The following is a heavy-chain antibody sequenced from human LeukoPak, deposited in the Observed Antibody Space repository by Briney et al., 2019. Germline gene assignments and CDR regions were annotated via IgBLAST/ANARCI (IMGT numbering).Heavy chain of an antibody. V-gene: IGHV1-2*02. Sequence: ASVKVSCKASGYTFTGYYMHWVRQAPGQGLEWMGRINPNSGGTNYAQKFQGRVTMTRDTSISTAYMELSRLRSDDTAVYYCARGMDTAMVNHAFDIWGQGTMVTVSS. CDR3: ARGMDTAMVNHAFDI. CDR1: GYTFTGYY. J-gene: IGHJ3*02. D-gene: IGHD5-18*01. CDR2: INPNSGGT.